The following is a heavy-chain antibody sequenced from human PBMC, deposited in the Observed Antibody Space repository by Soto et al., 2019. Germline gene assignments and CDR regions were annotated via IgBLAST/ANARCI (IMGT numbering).Heavy chain of an antibody. CDR3: ARGITIFGVVIYYYYYYMDV. CDR1: GGSISSSSYY. V-gene: IGHV4-39*01. CDR2: IYYSGST. D-gene: IGHD3-3*01. J-gene: IGHJ6*03. Sequence: SETLSLTCTVSGGSISSSSYYWGWIRQPPGKGLEWIGSIYYSGSTYYNPSLKSRVTISVDTSKNQFSLKLSSVTAADTAVYYCARGITIFGVVIYYYYYYMDVWGKGTTVTVSS.